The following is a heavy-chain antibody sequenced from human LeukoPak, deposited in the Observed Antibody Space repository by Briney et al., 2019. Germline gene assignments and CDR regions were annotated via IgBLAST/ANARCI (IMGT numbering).Heavy chain of an antibody. Sequence: PGGSLRLSCVDSGFTFTNAWMSWVRQAPGKGLEWIGRIKSKTDGETTNYAEPVRGRFTISRDDSKSAVYLQMNSLKIEDTAIYYCTTDLGTYYHGSQRLIPIDYWGQGTLVTVSS. CDR2: IKSKTDGETT. J-gene: IGHJ4*02. D-gene: IGHD3-10*01. CDR3: TTDLGTYYHGSQRLIPIDY. V-gene: IGHV3-15*01. CDR1: GFTFTNAW.